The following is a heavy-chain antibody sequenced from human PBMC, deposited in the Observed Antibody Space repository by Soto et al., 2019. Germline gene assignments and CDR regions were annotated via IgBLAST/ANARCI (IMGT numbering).Heavy chain of an antibody. CDR1: GGSLSSGGYY. CDR3: ARTRAVWFDP. D-gene: IGHD6-19*01. Sequence: SETLSLTCTVSGGSLSSGGYYWGWIRQPPGKGLEWIGSIYYSGSTYYNPSLKSRVTISVDTSKNQFSLKLSSVTAADTAVYYCARTRAVWFDPWGQGTLVTVSS. CDR2: IYYSGST. J-gene: IGHJ5*02. V-gene: IGHV4-39*01.